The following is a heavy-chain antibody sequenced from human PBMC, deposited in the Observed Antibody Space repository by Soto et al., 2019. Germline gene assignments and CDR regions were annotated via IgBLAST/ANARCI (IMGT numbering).Heavy chain of an antibody. CDR3: ARDRRLRFLEWLSPVGGMDV. CDR1: GYTFTGYY. Sequence: ASVKVSCKASGYTFTGYYMHWVRQAPGQGLEWMGWINPNSGGTNYAQKFQGRVTMTRDTSISTAYMELSRLRSDDTAVYYCARDRRLRFLEWLSPVGGMDVWGQGNTVTVS. CDR2: INPNSGGT. D-gene: IGHD3-3*01. V-gene: IGHV1-2*02. J-gene: IGHJ6*02.